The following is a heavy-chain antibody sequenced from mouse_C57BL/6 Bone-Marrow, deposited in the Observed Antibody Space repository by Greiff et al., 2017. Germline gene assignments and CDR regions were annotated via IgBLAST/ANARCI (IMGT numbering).Heavy chain of an antibody. CDR3: ARYPIYYDYDGFPYYFDY. CDR2: ISDGGSYT. D-gene: IGHD2-4*01. J-gene: IGHJ2*01. CDR1: GFTFSSYA. Sequence: EVQGVESGGGLVKPGGSLKLSCAASGFTFSSYAMSWVRQTPEKRLEWVATISDGGSYTYYPDNVKGRFTISRDNAKNNLYLQMSHLKSEDTAMYYCARYPIYYDYDGFPYYFDYWGQGTTLTVSS. V-gene: IGHV5-4*01.